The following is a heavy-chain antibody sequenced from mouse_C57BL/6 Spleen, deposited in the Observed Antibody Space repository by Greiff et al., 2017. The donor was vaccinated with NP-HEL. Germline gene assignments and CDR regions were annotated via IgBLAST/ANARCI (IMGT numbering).Heavy chain of an antibody. J-gene: IGHJ2*01. V-gene: IGHV1-82*01. CDR3: ARGDYSNYVDYFDY. CDR2: IYPGDGDT. CDR1: GYAFSSSW. Sequence: QVQLQQSGPELVKPGASVKISCKASGYAFSSSWMNWVKQRPGKGLEWIGRIYPGDGDTNYNGKFKGKATLTADKSSSTAYMQLSSLTSEDSAVYFCARGDYSNYVDYFDYWGQGTTLTVSS. D-gene: IGHD2-5*01.